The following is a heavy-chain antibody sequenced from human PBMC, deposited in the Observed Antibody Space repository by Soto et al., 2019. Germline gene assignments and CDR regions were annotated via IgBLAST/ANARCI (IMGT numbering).Heavy chain of an antibody. Sequence: GASVKVSCRASGYAFTSYGISGVRQAPGQGLEWMGWISAYNGNTNYAQKLQGRVTMTTDTSTSTAYMELRSLRSDDAAVYYCARFGGTDYFDYWGQGTLVTVSS. CDR1: GYAFTSYG. CDR3: ARFGGTDYFDY. V-gene: IGHV1-18*01. J-gene: IGHJ4*02. D-gene: IGHD3-10*01. CDR2: ISAYNGNT.